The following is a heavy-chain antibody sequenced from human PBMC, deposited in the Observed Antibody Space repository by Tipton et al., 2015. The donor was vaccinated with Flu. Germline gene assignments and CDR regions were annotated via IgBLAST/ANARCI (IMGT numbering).Heavy chain of an antibody. CDR2: VYFSGAT. Sequence: TLSLTCTVSGDSKTYSYWTWIRQSPGKGLEWIGYVYFSGATGYNPSLRGRVTISVGTAKSQFSLRLNSVTAADTAIYYCARVPRGDGFIGYYYGLDVWGQGTTVTVSS. V-gene: IGHV4-59*01. D-gene: IGHD3-16*01. J-gene: IGHJ6*02. CDR1: GDSKTYSY. CDR3: ARVPRGDGFIGYYYGLDV.